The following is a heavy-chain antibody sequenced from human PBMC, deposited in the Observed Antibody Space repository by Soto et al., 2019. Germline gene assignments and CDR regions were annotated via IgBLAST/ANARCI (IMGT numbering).Heavy chain of an antibody. CDR3: TRAPSYGAFDI. Sequence: QVQLVQSGAEAKKPGASVKVSCKASGYTFTSYYRHWVRQAPGQGLEWMGIINPSGGSTTYAQKFQGRVTMTRDTSTSTVYMELSSLRSEDTAVYYCTRAPSYGAFDIWGQGTMVTVSS. CDR2: INPSGGST. CDR1: GYTFTSYY. D-gene: IGHD4-17*01. J-gene: IGHJ3*02. V-gene: IGHV1-46*03.